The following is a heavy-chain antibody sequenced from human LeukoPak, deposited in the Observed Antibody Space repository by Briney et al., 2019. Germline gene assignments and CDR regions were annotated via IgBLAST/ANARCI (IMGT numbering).Heavy chain of an antibody. V-gene: IGHV1-46*01. Sequence: ASVKVSYKASGYTFTSHYMHWVRQAPGQGLEWVGYINPNGGGTTYAQKIQGRVTMTRDTPTSTVYMELSSLRSEDTAVYYCARDSGYSSSWYATWGQGTLVTVSS. CDR2: INPNGGGT. D-gene: IGHD6-13*01. CDR1: GYTFTSHY. J-gene: IGHJ5*02. CDR3: ARDSGYSSSWYAT.